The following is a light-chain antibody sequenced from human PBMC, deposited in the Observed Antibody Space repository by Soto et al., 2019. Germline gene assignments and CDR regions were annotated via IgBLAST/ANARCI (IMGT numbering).Light chain of an antibody. V-gene: IGKV4-1*01. CDR1: QTVLYSFNSQNY. CDR3: QQYYSTPYT. J-gene: IGKJ2*01. CDR2: WAS. Sequence: DIVMTQSPDSLAVSLGERATINCRSSQTVLYSFNSQNYLAWYQQKPGQPPRLLFYWASTRSSGVSDRFRASGSATDFALNISSLQAEDGAFYYCQQYYSTPYTFGQGTKLEIK.